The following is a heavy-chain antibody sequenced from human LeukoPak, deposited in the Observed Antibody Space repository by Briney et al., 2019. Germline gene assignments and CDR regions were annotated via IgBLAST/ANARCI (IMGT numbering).Heavy chain of an antibody. D-gene: IGHD3-16*01. J-gene: IGHJ4*02. CDR3: AKGLFMHDY. CDR1: GSIFSSYA. CDR2: IAGSGT. V-gene: IGHV3-23*01. Sequence: GGSLRLSCVASGSIFSSYAMKWVRQAPGKGLEWVSTIAGSGTYYADSVKGRFTISRDNSKNTLYLQMNSLRAEDTAVYYCAKGLFMHDYWGQGTLVTVSS.